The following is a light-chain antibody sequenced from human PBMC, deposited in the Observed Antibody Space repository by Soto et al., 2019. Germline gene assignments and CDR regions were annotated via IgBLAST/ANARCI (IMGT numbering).Light chain of an antibody. Sequence: LTQPASVSASLGQSITISCTGTSSDVGGYNYVSWYQQHPGKAPKLMIYGVSNRPSGVSNRFSGSKSGNTASLTISGLQAEDEADYYCNSYSRSVTYVFGTGTKVTVL. J-gene: IGLJ1*01. CDR1: SSDVGGYNY. CDR3: NSYSRSVTYV. V-gene: IGLV2-14*03. CDR2: GVS.